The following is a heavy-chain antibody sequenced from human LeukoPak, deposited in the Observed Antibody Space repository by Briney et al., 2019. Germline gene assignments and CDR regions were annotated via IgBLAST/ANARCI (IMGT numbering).Heavy chain of an antibody. CDR3: ARAPQRPPCSSTSCHSVY. CDR2: ISSSSSTI. D-gene: IGHD2-2*01. Sequence: PGGSLRLSCAASGFTFSSYSMNWVRQAPGKGLEWVSYISSSSSTIYYADSVKGRFTISRDNAKNSLYLQMNSLRAEDTAVYYCARAPQRPPCSSTSCHSVYWGQGALVTVSS. J-gene: IGHJ4*02. V-gene: IGHV3-48*01. CDR1: GFTFSSYS.